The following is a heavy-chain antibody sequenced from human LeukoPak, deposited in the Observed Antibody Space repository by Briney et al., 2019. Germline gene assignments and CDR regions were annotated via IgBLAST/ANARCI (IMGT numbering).Heavy chain of an antibody. CDR1: GFTFSSYA. D-gene: IGHD3-22*01. Sequence: GGSLRLSCAASGFTFSSYAMSWVRQAPGKGLEWVANIKEDGSEKYYVDSVKGRFTISRDNGKNSLYLQMNSLRAEDTAVYYCARTLAARHTSGYIDYWGQGTLVTVSS. V-gene: IGHV3-7*01. CDR3: ARTLAARHTSGYIDY. CDR2: IKEDGSEK. J-gene: IGHJ4*02.